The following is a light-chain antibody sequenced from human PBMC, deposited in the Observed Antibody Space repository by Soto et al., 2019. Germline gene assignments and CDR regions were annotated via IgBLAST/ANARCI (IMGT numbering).Light chain of an antibody. CDR1: QGISSY. CDR2: AAS. CDR3: QQLNSYPL. Sequence: DIQLTQSPSSLSAFVGARVTITCRASQGISSYLAWYEQKPGKAPKLLIYAASTLQSGVPSRFSGSGSGTEFTLTISSLQPEDFATYYCQQLNSYPLFGPGTKVDIK. J-gene: IGKJ3*01. V-gene: IGKV1-9*01.